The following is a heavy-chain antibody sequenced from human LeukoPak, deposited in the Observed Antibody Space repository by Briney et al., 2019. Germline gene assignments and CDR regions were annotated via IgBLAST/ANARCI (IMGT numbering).Heavy chain of an antibody. Sequence: ASVKVSCKASGYTFTDYYMHWVRQAPGQGLGWMGWINPNSGGTNYAQKFQGRVTMTRDTSISTAYMELSRLRSDGTAVYYCARDGYYDILTGYRNWFDPWGQGTLVTVSS. CDR1: GYTFTDYY. J-gene: IGHJ5*02. V-gene: IGHV1-2*02. CDR3: ARDGYYDILTGYRNWFDP. CDR2: INPNSGGT. D-gene: IGHD3-9*01.